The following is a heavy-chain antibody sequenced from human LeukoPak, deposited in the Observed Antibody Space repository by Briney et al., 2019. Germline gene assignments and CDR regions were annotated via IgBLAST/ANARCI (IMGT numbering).Heavy chain of an antibody. CDR2: ISYDGSNK. Sequence: GGSLGLSCAASEFTFSSYAMHWVRQAPGKGLEWVAVISYDGSNKYYADSVKGRFTISRDNSKNTLYLQMNSLRAEDTAVYYCARDKLTTVTMYYFDYWGQGTLVTVSS. CDR3: ARDKLTTVTMYYFDY. CDR1: EFTFSSYA. D-gene: IGHD4-17*01. J-gene: IGHJ4*02. V-gene: IGHV3-30-3*01.